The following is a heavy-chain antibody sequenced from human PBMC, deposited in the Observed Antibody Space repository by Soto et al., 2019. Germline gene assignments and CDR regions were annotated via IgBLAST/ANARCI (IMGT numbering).Heavy chain of an antibody. Sequence: ESGGGLVKPGGSLRLSCAASGFPFRAYYMSWIRQAPGKGLEWVSYISSSGSTIYYADSVKGRFTISRDNAKNSLYLQMNSLRAEDTAVYYCARAPTYYDFWSNWFDPWGQGTLVTVSS. CDR2: ISSSGSTI. D-gene: IGHD3-3*01. CDR3: ARAPTYYDFWSNWFDP. V-gene: IGHV3-11*01. CDR1: GFPFRAYY. J-gene: IGHJ5*02.